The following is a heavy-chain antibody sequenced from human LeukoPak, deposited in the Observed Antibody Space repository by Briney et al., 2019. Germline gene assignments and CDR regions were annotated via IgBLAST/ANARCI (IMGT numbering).Heavy chain of an antibody. CDR2: IYSGGST. V-gene: IGHV3-53*01. J-gene: IGHJ3*02. CDR1: GFTVSSNY. CDR3: AKGGGRPLDDAFDI. Sequence: GGSLRLSCAASGFTVSSNYMSWVRQAPGKGLEWVSVIYSGGSTYHADSVKGRFTVSRDNSKNTLSLQMDNLRTEDTAVYYCAKGGGRPLDDAFDIWGQETMVTVSS.